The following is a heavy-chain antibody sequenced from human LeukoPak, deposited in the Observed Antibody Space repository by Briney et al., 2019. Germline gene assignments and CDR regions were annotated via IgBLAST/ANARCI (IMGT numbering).Heavy chain of an antibody. D-gene: IGHD5-24*01. CDR2: ISYDGSNK. CDR3: ARLPSGDGYNYFDY. Sequence: GGSLRLSCAASGFTFSSYAMHWVRQAPGKGLEWVAVISYDGSNKYYADSVKGRFTISRDNSENTLYLQMNSLRAEDPAVYYCARLPSGDGYNYFDYWGQGTLVTVSS. V-gene: IGHV3-30-3*01. J-gene: IGHJ4*02. CDR1: GFTFSSYA.